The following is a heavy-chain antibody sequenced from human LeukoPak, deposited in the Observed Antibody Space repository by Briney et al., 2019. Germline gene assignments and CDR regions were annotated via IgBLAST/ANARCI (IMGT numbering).Heavy chain of an antibody. Sequence: SETLSLTCTVSGGSISSYYWSWIRQPPGKGLEWIGYIYYSGSTNYNPSLKSRVTISVDASKNQFSLKLSSVTAADTAVYYCARARASRGGPYYSNYVFDYWGQGTLVTVSS. V-gene: IGHV4-59*01. J-gene: IGHJ4*02. CDR2: IYYSGST. D-gene: IGHD4-11*01. CDR1: GGSISSYY. CDR3: ARARASRGGPYYSNYVFDY.